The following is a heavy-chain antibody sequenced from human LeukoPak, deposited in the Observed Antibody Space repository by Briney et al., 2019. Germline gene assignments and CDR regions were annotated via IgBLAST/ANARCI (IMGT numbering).Heavy chain of an antibody. CDR3: ARDRTVVPAAVPIGFDP. D-gene: IGHD2-2*02. V-gene: IGHV3-33*01. J-gene: IGHJ5*02. CDR1: GFTFSSYG. Sequence: GGSLRLSCAASGFTFSSYGMHWVRQAPGKGLEWVAVIWYDGSNKYYADSVKGRFTISRDNSKNTLYPQMNSLRAEDTAVYYCARDRTVVPAAVPIGFDPWGQGTLVTVSS. CDR2: IWYDGSNK.